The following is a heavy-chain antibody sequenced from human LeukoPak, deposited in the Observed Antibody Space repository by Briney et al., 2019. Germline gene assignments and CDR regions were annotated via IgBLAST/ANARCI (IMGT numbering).Heavy chain of an antibody. D-gene: IGHD3-10*01. Sequence: GGSLRLSCAASGFTFDDYAMHWVRQAPGKGLEWVSGISWNSGSIGYADSVKGRFTISRDNAKNSLYLQMNSLRAEDTAVYYCARARRFGEIDYWGQGTLVTVSS. CDR2: ISWNSGSI. V-gene: IGHV3-9*01. CDR3: ARARRFGEIDY. CDR1: GFTFDDYA. J-gene: IGHJ4*02.